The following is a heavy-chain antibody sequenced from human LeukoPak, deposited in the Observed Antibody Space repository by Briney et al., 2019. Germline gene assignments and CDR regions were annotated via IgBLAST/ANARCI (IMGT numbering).Heavy chain of an antibody. CDR1: GFTFSSYA. J-gene: IGHJ4*02. CDR3: ARDAENYYDSSGHHNNDFDY. V-gene: IGHV3-30*04. Sequence: GGSLRLSCAASGFTFSSYAIHWVRQAPGKGLEWVAVISYDGSNKYYADSVKGRFTISRDNSKNTLYLQMNSLRAEDTAVYYCARDAENYYDSSGHHNNDFDYWGQGTLVTVSS. D-gene: IGHD3-22*01. CDR2: ISYDGSNK.